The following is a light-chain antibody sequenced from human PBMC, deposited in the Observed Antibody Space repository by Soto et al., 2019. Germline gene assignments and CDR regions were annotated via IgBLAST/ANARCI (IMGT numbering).Light chain of an antibody. J-gene: IGKJ5*01. CDR3: QQPSNWPPIP. V-gene: IGKV3-11*01. Sequence: EIMMTQSPVTLSVSPGERATLSCRASQSVNSNLAWYQQKPGQAPRLLIDDASNRATGIPARFSGSGSGTDFTLTISSLGPEDFAVYSCQQPSNWPPIPFGPGTRLEI. CDR1: QSVNSN. CDR2: DAS.